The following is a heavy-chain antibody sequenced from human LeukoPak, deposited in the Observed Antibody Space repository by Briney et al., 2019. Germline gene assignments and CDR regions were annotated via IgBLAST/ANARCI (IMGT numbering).Heavy chain of an antibody. Sequence: KPSETLSLTCAVYGGSFRGYYWSWIRQPPGKGLEWIGEINHSGSTNYNPSLKSRVTISVDTSKNQFSLKLSSVTAADTAVYYCARDGSSSPYWGQGALVTVSS. CDR2: INHSGST. J-gene: IGHJ4*02. V-gene: IGHV4-34*01. D-gene: IGHD2-15*01. CDR1: GGSFRGYY. CDR3: ARDGSSSPY.